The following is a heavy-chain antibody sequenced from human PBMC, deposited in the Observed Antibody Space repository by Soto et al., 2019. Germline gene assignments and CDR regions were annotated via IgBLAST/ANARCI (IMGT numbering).Heavy chain of an antibody. CDR1: GYTFSSHG. J-gene: IGHJ4*02. Sequence: ASVKVSCKTSGYTFSSHGIAWVRQVPGQGLEWMGWISGYNGNTNYAQKVQGRVTLTTDTATITAYMDLTALRSEDTAVYYRARTHWQSDYMEGFDFWGQGTLVTVSS. CDR2: ISGYNGNT. V-gene: IGHV1-18*04. CDR3: ARTHWQSDYMEGFDF. D-gene: IGHD1-1*01.